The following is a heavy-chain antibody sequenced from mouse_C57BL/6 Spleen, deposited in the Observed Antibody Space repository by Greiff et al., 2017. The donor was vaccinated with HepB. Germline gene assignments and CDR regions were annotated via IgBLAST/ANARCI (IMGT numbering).Heavy chain of an antibody. Sequence: VQLQQSGPELVKPGASLKLSCEASGYAFSSSWMYWVQQRPGKGLEWIGRICPGDGDTNYNGKFKGKSTLTADKSSSTAYMQLSSLTSEDSAVYFCARASYYGSRDYWGQGTTLTVSS. CDR3: ARASYYGSRDY. J-gene: IGHJ2*01. D-gene: IGHD1-1*01. CDR2: ICPGDGDT. V-gene: IGHV1-82*01. CDR1: GYAFSSSW.